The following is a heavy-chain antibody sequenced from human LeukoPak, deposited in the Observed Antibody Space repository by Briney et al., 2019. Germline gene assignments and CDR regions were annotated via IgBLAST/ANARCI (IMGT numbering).Heavy chain of an antibody. CDR3: AREGSLGYYYYYYGMDV. D-gene: IGHD7-27*01. CDR2: IYTSGST. V-gene: IGHV4-4*07. Sequence: PSETLSLTCTVSGGSISSYYWSWIRQPAGKGLEWIGRIYTSGSTNYNPSLKSRVTMSVDTSKNQFSLKLSSVTAADTAVYYCAREGSLGYYYYYYGMDVWGQGTTATVSS. CDR1: GGSISSYY. J-gene: IGHJ6*02.